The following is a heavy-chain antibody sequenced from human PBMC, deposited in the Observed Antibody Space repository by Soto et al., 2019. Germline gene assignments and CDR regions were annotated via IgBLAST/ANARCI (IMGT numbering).Heavy chain of an antibody. CDR2: ISYDGSSK. CDR1: EGTSSDYG. Sequence: RHWRTAAEGTSSDYGMYCVIKNLGKGLEWVAFISYDGSSKFYADPMKGRHTISRDNSKNTLYLQMNSLRAEVTVVYYCVKGIRNYWALDYWGQGTLVSVSS. V-gene: IGHV3-30*18. CDR3: VKGIRNYWALDY. J-gene: IGHJ4*02. D-gene: IGHD1-7*01.